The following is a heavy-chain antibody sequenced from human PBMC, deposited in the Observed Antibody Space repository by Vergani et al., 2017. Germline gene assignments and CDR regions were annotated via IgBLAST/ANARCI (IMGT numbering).Heavy chain of an antibody. CDR3: ARGPRLVVVAASRGVFDY. V-gene: IGHV4-31*03. Sequence: QVQLQESGPGLVKPSQTLSLTCTVSGGSISSGGYYWSWIRQHPGKGLEWIGYTYYSGSTYYNPSLKSRVTISVDTSKNQFSLKLSSVTAADTAVYYCARGPRLVVVAASRGVFDYWGQGTLVTVSS. CDR1: GGSISSGGYY. D-gene: IGHD2-15*01. J-gene: IGHJ4*02. CDR2: TYYSGST.